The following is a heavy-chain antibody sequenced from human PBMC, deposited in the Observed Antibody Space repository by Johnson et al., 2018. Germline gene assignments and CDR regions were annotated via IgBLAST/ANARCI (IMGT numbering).Heavy chain of an antibody. CDR1: GFTFTTYA. CDR2: ISLIGGNR. J-gene: IGHJ4*02. Sequence: VQLQESGGGLVQXGGSXRLXCAASGFTFTTYAMTWVRQAPGKGLEWVSHISLIGGNRYSADSGKGRFTISRDNTKDTQYLQMNSRRADDTAGYYFAKNSAPFPFDSWGQGTLVTVSS. D-gene: IGHD2/OR15-2a*01. CDR3: AKNSAPFPFDS. V-gene: IGHV3-23*01.